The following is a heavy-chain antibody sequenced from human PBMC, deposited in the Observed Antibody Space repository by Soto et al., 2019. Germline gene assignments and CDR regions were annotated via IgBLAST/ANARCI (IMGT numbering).Heavy chain of an antibody. CDR2: IIPIFGTA. Sequence: ASVKVSCKASGGTFSSYAISWVRQAPGQGLEWMGGIIPIFGTANYAQKFQGRVTITADESTSTAYMELSSLGSEDTAVYYCARDPYCSSTSCSGMDVWGQGTTVTVSS. J-gene: IGHJ6*02. CDR3: ARDPYCSSTSCSGMDV. D-gene: IGHD2-2*01. CDR1: GGTFSSYA. V-gene: IGHV1-69*13.